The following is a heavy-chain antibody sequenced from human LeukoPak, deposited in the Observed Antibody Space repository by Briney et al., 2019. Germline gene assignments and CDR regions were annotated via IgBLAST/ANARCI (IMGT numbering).Heavy chain of an antibody. V-gene: IGHV3-23*01. CDR1: GFTFSSYA. D-gene: IGHD3-22*01. J-gene: IGHJ4*02. Sequence: GGSLRLSCAASGFTFSSYAMSWVRQAPGKGLEWVSAISGSGGSKYYADSVKGRFTISRDNAKNSLYLQMNSLRAEDTAVYYCAKYYYDGSGYYYFDYWGQGTLATVSS. CDR2: ISGSGGSK. CDR3: AKYYYDGSGYYYFDY.